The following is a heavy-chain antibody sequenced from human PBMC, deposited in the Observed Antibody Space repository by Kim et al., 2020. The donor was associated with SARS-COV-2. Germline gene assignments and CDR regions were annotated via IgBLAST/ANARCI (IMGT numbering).Heavy chain of an antibody. CDR2: IYYSGST. Sequence: SETLPLTCTVSGGSISSSSYYWGWIRQPPGKGLEWIGSIYYSGSTYYNLSLKSRVTISVDTSKNQFSLKLSSVTAADTAVYYCARHSRIVVVPAAILAWGQGTLVTVSS. D-gene: IGHD2-2*01. CDR1: GGSISSSSYY. CDR3: ARHSRIVVVPAAILA. V-gene: IGHV4-39*01. J-gene: IGHJ4*02.